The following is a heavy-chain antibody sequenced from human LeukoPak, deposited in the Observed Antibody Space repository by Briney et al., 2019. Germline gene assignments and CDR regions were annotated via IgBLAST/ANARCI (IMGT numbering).Heavy chain of an antibody. Sequence: PSETLSLTCTVSGGSISSDYWSWIRQPPGKGLEWIGYIYYTGSTNYNPSLKSRVTISVDTSKNQFSLRLSSVTVADTAVYYCARGPDYNYYMDVWGKGTTVTTSS. CDR2: IYYTGST. V-gene: IGHV4-59*01. CDR3: ARGPDYNYYMDV. J-gene: IGHJ6*03. CDR1: GGSISSDY.